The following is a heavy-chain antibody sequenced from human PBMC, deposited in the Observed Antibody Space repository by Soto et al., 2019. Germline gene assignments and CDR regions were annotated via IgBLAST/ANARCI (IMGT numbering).Heavy chain of an antibody. D-gene: IGHD3-10*01. CDR1: GYTFTSYG. CDR2: ISAYNGNT. Sequence: QVQLVQSGAEVKKPGASVKVSCKASGYTFTSYGISWVRQAPGQGLEWMGWISAYNGNTNYAQKLQGRVTMTTDTSXXTAYMELRSLRSEDTAVYYCARGLLWFGELPTEDYWGQGTLVTVSS. J-gene: IGHJ4*02. V-gene: IGHV1-18*01. CDR3: ARGLLWFGELPTEDY.